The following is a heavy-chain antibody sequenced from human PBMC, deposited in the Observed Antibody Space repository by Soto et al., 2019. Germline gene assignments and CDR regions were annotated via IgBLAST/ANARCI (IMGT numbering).Heavy chain of an antibody. CDR2: TYYRSKWYS. J-gene: IGHJ5*02. D-gene: IGHD3-10*01. CDR1: GDSVSSNSAP. CDR3: AGEVGGETWFDP. Sequence: SQTLSLTSAISGDSVSSNSAPWNWIRQSPSRGLEWLGRTYYRSKWYSDYAVSVKSRITITPDTSKNQFSLQLNSVTPEDTAVYYCAGEVGGETWFDPWGQGTLVTVSS. V-gene: IGHV6-1*01.